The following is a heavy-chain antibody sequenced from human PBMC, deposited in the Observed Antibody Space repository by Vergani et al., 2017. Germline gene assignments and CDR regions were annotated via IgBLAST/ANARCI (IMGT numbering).Heavy chain of an antibody. CDR1: GYTFTGYY. CDR2: INPNSGGT. CDR3: AREGIGGGSSTSGYAGGDYYYYMDV. J-gene: IGHJ6*03. D-gene: IGHD2-2*01. V-gene: IGHV1-2*06. Sequence: QVQLVQSGAEVKKPGASVKVSCKASGYTFTGYYMHWVRQAPGQGLEWMGRINPNSGGTNYSQKFQGRVTMTRDTSISTAYMELSRLRYDDTAVYYCAREGIGGGSSTSGYAGGDYYYYMDVWGKGTTVTVSS.